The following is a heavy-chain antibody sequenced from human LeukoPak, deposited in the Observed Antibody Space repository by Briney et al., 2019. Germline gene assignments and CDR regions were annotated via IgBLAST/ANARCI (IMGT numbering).Heavy chain of an antibody. CDR3: ARDPRIKDHSSGYDDY. D-gene: IGHD3-22*01. J-gene: IGHJ4*02. Sequence: SVKVSCKASEGTFSSYTISWVRQAPGQGLEWMGRIIPILGIANYAQKFQGRVTITADKSTSTAYMELSSLRSEDTAVYYCARDPRIKDHSSGYDDYWGQGTLVTVSS. CDR2: IIPILGIA. CDR1: EGTFSSYT. V-gene: IGHV1-69*04.